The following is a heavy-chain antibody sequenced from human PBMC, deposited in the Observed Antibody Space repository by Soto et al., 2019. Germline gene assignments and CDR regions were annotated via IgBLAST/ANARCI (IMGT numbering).Heavy chain of an antibody. D-gene: IGHD5-12*01. CDR2: ISSSSSYT. CDR1: GFTFTDYY. V-gene: IGHV3-11*05. CDR3: ARDHHRYSGYDYVDY. J-gene: IGHJ4*02. Sequence: GGSLRLSCVASGFTFTDYYMRWIRQAPGKGLEWVSYISSSSSYTNYADPVKGRFTISRDNAKNSLYLQMNSLRAEDTAVYYCARDHHRYSGYDYVDYWGQGT.